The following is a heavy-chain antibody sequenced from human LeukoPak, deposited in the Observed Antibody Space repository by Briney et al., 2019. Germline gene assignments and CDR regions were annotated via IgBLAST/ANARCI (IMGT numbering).Heavy chain of an antibody. D-gene: IGHD1-7*01. Sequence: GGSLRLSCAASGFAFSSYAMSWVRQAPGKGLEWVSAISGSGGSTYYADSVKGRFTISRDNSKNTLYLQMNSLRAEDTAVYYCAKQMQNWNYDIRYYYYGMDVWGQGTTVTVSS. V-gene: IGHV3-23*01. J-gene: IGHJ6*02. CDR3: AKQMQNWNYDIRYYYYGMDV. CDR1: GFAFSSYA. CDR2: ISGSGGST.